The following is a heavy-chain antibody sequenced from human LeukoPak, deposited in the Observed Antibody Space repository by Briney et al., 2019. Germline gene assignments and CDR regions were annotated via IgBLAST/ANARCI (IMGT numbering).Heavy chain of an antibody. CDR2: IIPIGDIA. J-gene: IGHJ3*01. CDR3: ARISDSTRVTAAFDV. CDR1: VDTFTTYD. D-gene: IGHD2-2*01. Sequence: SVTVSFTTSVDTFTTYDINWVRQAPGQGLEWMGRIIPIGDIADYAQKFQGRVTMTADKSTTTAYMEVRSLKSEDTAFYYCARISDSTRVTAAFDVWGQGTMVTVS. V-gene: IGHV1-69*04.